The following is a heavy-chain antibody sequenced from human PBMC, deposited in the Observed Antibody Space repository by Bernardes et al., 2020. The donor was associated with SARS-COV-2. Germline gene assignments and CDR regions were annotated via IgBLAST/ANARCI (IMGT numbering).Heavy chain of an antibody. J-gene: IGHJ2*01. CDR1: GFTFNNYG. CDR3: ARKSRQNWYFDL. Sequence: GGSLRLCCAASGFTFNNYGMIWFRQAPGKGLEWVSGISGGGSDTYDTDSVEGRFTISRDTSKSTVVLQMNSLTADDTAVYYCARKSRQNWYFDLWGRGTLVSVSS. CDR2: ISGGGSDT. V-gene: IGHV3-23*01.